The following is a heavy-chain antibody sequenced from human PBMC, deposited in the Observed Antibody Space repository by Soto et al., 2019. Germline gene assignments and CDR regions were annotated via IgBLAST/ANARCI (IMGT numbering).Heavy chain of an antibody. J-gene: IGHJ3*02. CDR1: GFTFSSDS. CDR2: ISSSSSTI. V-gene: IGHV3-48*02. CDR3: ATHTHYYDSSGFDAFDI. Sequence: EVQLVESGGGLVQPGGSLRLSCAASGFTFSSDSMNWVRQAPGKGLEWVSYISSSSSTIYYADSVKGRFTISRDNAKNSLYLQMNSLRDEDTAVYYCATHTHYYDSSGFDAFDIWGQGTMVTVSS. D-gene: IGHD3-22*01.